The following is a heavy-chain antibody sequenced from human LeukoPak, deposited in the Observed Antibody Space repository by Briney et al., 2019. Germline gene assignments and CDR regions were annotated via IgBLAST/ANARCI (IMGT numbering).Heavy chain of an antibody. CDR3: ARGLLRTGFDP. Sequence: SETLSLTCIVSGGSISSYYWSWIRQPPGKGLEWIGYIYYSGSTNYNPSLKSRVTISVDTSKNQFSLKLSSVTAADTAVYYCARGLLRTGFDPWGQGTLVTVSS. J-gene: IGHJ5*02. D-gene: IGHD2-15*01. CDR1: GGSISSYY. CDR2: IYYSGST. V-gene: IGHV4-59*08.